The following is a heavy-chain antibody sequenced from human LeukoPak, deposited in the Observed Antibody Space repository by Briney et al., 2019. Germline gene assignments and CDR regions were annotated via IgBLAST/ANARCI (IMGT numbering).Heavy chain of an antibody. CDR3: ARSRGYCSGGTCYRWWFDS. V-gene: IGHV4-31*03. J-gene: IGHJ5*01. Sequence: SETLSLTCTVSGGSISSGGFYWSWIRQHPGKGLEWIGYIYHNGNTDYNPSLQSRVTISVDMSKNQFSLRLTSVTAADTTVFYCARSRGYCSGGTCYRWWFDSWGQGTLVTVSS. CDR2: IYHNGNT. CDR1: GGSISSGGFY. D-gene: IGHD2-15*01.